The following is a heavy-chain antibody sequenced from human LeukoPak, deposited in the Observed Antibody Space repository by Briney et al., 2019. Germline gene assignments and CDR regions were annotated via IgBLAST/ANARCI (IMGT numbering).Heavy chain of an antibody. CDR1: GGSISSGGYY. V-gene: IGHV4-31*03. CDR2: IYYSGST. CDR3: ARGTFGELFDY. D-gene: IGHD3-10*01. Sequence: SQTLSLTCTVSGGSISSGGYYWSWIRQHPGKGLEWIGCIYYSGSTYYNPSLKSRVTISVDTSKNQFSLKLSSVTAADTAVYYCARGTFGELFDYWGQGTLVTVSS. J-gene: IGHJ4*02.